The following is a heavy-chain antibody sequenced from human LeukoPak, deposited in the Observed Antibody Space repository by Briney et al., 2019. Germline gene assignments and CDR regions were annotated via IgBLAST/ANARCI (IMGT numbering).Heavy chain of an antibody. J-gene: IGHJ4*02. V-gene: IGHV3-7*01. Sequence: GGSLRLSCTASGLTFSHYWMGWVRQAPGKGLEWVAYIKQDGGEKYYVDSVKGRFIISRDNAKNSLYLQMNSLRVEDTAVYYCARVWGGYDSFDYWGQGTLVTVSS. CDR3: ARVWGGYDSFDY. D-gene: IGHD5-12*01. CDR2: IKQDGGEK. CDR1: GLTFSHYW.